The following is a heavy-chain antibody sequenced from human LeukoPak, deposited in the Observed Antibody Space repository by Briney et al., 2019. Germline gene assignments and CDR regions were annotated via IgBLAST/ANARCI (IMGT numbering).Heavy chain of an antibody. CDR1: GFTFSSYE. Sequence: PGGSLRLSCAASGFTFSSYEMNWVRQAPGKGLEWVSYISSSGSTIYYADSVKGRFTISRDNSKNTLYLQMNSLRAEDTAVYYCAKDIWFGDQKYMDVWGKGTTVTISS. J-gene: IGHJ6*03. CDR2: ISSSGSTI. D-gene: IGHD3-10*01. CDR3: AKDIWFGDQKYMDV. V-gene: IGHV3-48*03.